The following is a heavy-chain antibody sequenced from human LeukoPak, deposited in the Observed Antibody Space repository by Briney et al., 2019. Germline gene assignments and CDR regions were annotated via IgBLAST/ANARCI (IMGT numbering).Heavy chain of an antibody. J-gene: IGHJ3*02. CDR2: IYYSGST. V-gene: IGHV4-39*07. CDR1: GGSISSSSYY. D-gene: IGHD3-22*01. CDR3: ARDSYETYYYDSSGWNAFDI. Sequence: PSETLSLTCTVSGGSISSSSYYWGWIRQPPGKGLEWIGSIYYSGSTYYNPSLKSRVTISVDTSKNQFSLKLSSVTAADTAVYYCARDSYETYYYDSSGWNAFDIWGQGTTVTVSS.